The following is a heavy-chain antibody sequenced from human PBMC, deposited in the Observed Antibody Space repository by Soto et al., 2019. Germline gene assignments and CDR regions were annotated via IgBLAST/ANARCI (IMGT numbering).Heavy chain of an antibody. J-gene: IGHJ6*02. D-gene: IGHD2-2*01. Sequence: GGSLRLSCAASGFTFSSYAMSWVRQAPGKGLEWVSAISGSGGSTYYADSVKDRFTISRDNSKNTMYLQMNSLRAEDTAVYYCAKSPQLHRYYYCGMDVWGQGTTVTVSS. CDR2: ISGSGGST. CDR3: AKSPQLHRYYYCGMDV. CDR1: GFTFSSYA. V-gene: IGHV3-23*01.